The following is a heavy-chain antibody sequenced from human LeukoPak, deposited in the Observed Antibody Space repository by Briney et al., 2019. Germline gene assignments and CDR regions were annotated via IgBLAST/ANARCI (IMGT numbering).Heavy chain of an antibody. V-gene: IGHV3-21*01. Sequence: PGGSLRLSCAASGFTFSTYNMHWVRQAPGKGLEWVSSISPNSGYIYYADSVKGRFTISRDNAKNSLYLQMNSLRAEDTAVYYCATKTYYYDSSGYYSYYFDYWGQGTLVTVSS. D-gene: IGHD3-22*01. CDR2: ISPNSGYI. CDR3: ATKTYYYDSSGYYSYYFDY. J-gene: IGHJ4*02. CDR1: GFTFSTYN.